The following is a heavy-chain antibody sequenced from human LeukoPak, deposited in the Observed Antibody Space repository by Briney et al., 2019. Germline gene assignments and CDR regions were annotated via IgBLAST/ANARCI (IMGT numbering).Heavy chain of an antibody. D-gene: IGHD2-21*01. J-gene: IGHJ4*02. CDR1: GFTLTDYY. V-gene: IGHV1-2*02. Sequence: ASVKVSCKASGFTLTDYYFHWVRQAPGQGLDWMGWIHPKSGRTKFAQKFQDRFTMTTDTSIGTTYMELTSLESGDAAVYYCARDTEDVVPIDHWGQGTLITVSS. CDR2: IHPKSGRT. CDR3: ARDTEDVVPIDH.